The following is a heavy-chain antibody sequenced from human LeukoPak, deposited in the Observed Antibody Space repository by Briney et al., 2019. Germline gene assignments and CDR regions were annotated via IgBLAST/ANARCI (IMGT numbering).Heavy chain of an antibody. CDR1: GYTFSTYA. Sequence: GGSLRLSCAASGYTFSTYARIWVRQAPGKGLEWVSAISGSGGYTYYADSVKGRFTISRDNSKNTLYLQMDSLRAEDTAVYYCAKAPYDNYYYYMGDWGKGTTVTVSS. D-gene: IGHD5-12*01. CDR3: AKAPYDNYYYYMGD. CDR2: ISGSGGYT. V-gene: IGHV3-23*01. J-gene: IGHJ6*03.